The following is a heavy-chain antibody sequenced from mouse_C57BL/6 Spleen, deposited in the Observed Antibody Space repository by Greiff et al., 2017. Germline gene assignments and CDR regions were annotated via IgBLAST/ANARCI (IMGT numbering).Heavy chain of an antibody. J-gene: IGHJ4*01. CDR2: IYPGDGDP. CDR1: GYAFSSYW. Sequence: QVQLQQSGAELVKPGASVKISCKASGYAFSSYWMTWVKQRPGKGLAWIGQIYPGDGDPNYNEKFKGKATLTADTSSSTAYMQLSSLTSEDSAVYFCARGELRLPYAMDYWGQGTSVTVS. V-gene: IGHV1-80*01. D-gene: IGHD3-2*02. CDR3: ARGELRLPYAMDY.